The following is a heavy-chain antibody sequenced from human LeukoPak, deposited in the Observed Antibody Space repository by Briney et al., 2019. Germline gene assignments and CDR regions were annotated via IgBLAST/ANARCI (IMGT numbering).Heavy chain of an antibody. CDR2: IYTSGST. V-gene: IGHV4-4*07. CDR1: GGSISSYY. J-gene: IGHJ4*02. D-gene: IGHD3-22*01. Sequence: TSETLSLTCTVSGGSISSYYWSWIRQPAGKGLEWIGRIYTSGSTNYNPSLKSRVTISVDTSKNQFSLKLSSVTAADTAVYYCTTTTLTNIVVAIPFNFWGQGTLVTVSS. CDR3: TTTTLTNIVVAIPFNF.